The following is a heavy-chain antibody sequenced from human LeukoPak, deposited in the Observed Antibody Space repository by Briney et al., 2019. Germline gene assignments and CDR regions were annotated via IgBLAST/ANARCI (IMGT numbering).Heavy chain of an antibody. CDR3: ARIQQSKRKRGPPDY. D-gene: IGHD4-11*01. J-gene: IGHJ4*02. Sequence: PSETLSLTCAVYGGSFSGYYWSWIRQPPGKGLEWIGEINHSGSTNYNPSLKSRVTISVDTSKNQFSLKLSSVTAADTAVYYCARIQQSKRKRGPPDYWGQGTLVTVSS. V-gene: IGHV4-34*01. CDR1: GGSFSGYY. CDR2: INHSGST.